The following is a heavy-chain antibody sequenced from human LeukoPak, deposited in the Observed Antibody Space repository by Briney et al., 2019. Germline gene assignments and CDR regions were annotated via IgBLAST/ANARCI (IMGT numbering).Heavy chain of an antibody. Sequence: SETLSLTCTVSGGSISSGGYYWCWIRQPPGKGLEWIGYIYHSGSTYYNPSLKSRVTISVDRSKNQFSLKLSSVTAADTAVYYCARSVRFLEWFIDYWGQGTLVTVSS. CDR1: GGSISSGGYY. V-gene: IGHV4-30-2*01. J-gene: IGHJ4*02. D-gene: IGHD3-3*01. CDR2: IYHSGST. CDR3: ARSVRFLEWFIDY.